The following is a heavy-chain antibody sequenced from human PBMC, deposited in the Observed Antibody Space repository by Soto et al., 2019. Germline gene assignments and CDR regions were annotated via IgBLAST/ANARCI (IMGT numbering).Heavy chain of an antibody. J-gene: IGHJ4*02. CDR2: ISGGAGTT. CDR3: AHPPYLSGDRYGRNGFEY. D-gene: IGHD5-18*01. Sequence: HPGGSLRLSCAAPRFNYGSYAMSWVCHAPGKGQEWVSSISGGAGTTYYANPVKGRFTISRANSKKSLYLQMSNLRAEDTAVYYCAHPPYLSGDRYGRNGFEYWGQGTLVTVSS. CDR1: RFNYGSYA. V-gene: IGHV3-23*01.